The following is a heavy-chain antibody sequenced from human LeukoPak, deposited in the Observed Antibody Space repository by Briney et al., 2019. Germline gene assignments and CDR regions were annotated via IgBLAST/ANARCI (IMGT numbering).Heavy chain of an antibody. CDR1: GYTFTGYY. CDR3: ARAHTDPYSSSWTPVGP. V-gene: IGHV1-2*02. Sequence: ASVKVSCKASGYTFTGYYMHWVRQAPGQGLEWMGWINPNSGGTNYTQKFQGRVTMTRDTSISTAYMELSRLRSDDTAVYYCARAHTDPYSSSWTPVGPWGQGTLVTVSS. D-gene: IGHD6-13*01. CDR2: INPNSGGT. J-gene: IGHJ5*02.